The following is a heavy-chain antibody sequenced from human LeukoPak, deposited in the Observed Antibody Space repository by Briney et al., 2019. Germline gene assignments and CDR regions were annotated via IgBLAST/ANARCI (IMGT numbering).Heavy chain of an antibody. CDR2: IRYDGSNK. CDR1: GFTFSSYG. J-gene: IGHJ4*02. Sequence: PGGSLRLSCAASGFTFSSYGMHWVRQAPGKGLEWVAFIRYDGSNKYYADSVKGRFTISRDNSKNTLYLQMSSLRAEDTAVYYCAKDHYLGGSGSYYNALVYWGQGTLVTVSS. CDR3: AKDHYLGGSGSYYNALVY. D-gene: IGHD3-10*01. V-gene: IGHV3-30*02.